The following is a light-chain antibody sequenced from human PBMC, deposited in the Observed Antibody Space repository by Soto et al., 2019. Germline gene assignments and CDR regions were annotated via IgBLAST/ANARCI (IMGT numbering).Light chain of an antibody. V-gene: IGKV3-15*01. CDR1: LSINSN. Sequence: MLLVLSPGTLSVSPGDRATLSCRASLSINSNLAWYQQQPGQAPRLLIYAASTRATAVPDRFSGSASGTDFPITIYSPQSDDFAVYFWPQDTVWTITFGQGTRLEIK. CDR2: AAS. CDR3: PQDTVWTIT. J-gene: IGKJ5*01.